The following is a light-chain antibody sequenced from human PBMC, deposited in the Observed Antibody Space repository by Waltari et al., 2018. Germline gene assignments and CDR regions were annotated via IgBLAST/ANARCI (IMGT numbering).Light chain of an antibody. J-gene: IGLJ1*01. CDR3: QTWDSDTGV. CDR2: QDT. CDR1: KLGNKY. V-gene: IGLV3-1*01. Sequence: SYDLTQPPSVSVSPGQTASIICSGDKLGNKYNSWYQQKPGQSPLLVIYQDTKRPSGIPERFSGSSSVNTATLTISGTQAMDEADYYFQTWDSDTGVFGSGTKVTVL.